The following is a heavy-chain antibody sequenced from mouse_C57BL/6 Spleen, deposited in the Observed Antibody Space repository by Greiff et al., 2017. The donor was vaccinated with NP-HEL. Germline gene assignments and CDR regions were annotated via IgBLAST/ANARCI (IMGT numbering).Heavy chain of an antibody. Sequence: QVQLQQSDAELVKPGASVKISCKVSGYTFTDHTIHWMKQRPEQGLEWIGYIYPRDGSTKYNEKFKGKATLTADKSSSTAYMQLNSLTSEDSAVYFWATIDYDYLYAMDYWGQGTSVTVSS. CDR1: GYTFTDHT. D-gene: IGHD2-4*01. J-gene: IGHJ4*01. CDR3: ATIDYDYLYAMDY. CDR2: IYPRDGST. V-gene: IGHV1-78*01.